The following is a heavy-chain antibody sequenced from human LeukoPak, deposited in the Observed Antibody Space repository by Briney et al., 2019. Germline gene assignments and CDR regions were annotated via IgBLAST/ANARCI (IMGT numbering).Heavy chain of an antibody. D-gene: IGHD2-15*01. CDR2: ISSGSTPI. Sequence: QPGGSLRLSCAASGFTFTTYSMNWVRQAPGKGLEWVSYISSGSTPIYYADSVKGRFTISRDNAKNSLYLQMDSLRAEDTAVYYCARGYSLLPIRIWGQGTMVTVSS. J-gene: IGHJ3*02. V-gene: IGHV3-48*01. CDR3: ARGYSLLPIRI. CDR1: GFTFTTYS.